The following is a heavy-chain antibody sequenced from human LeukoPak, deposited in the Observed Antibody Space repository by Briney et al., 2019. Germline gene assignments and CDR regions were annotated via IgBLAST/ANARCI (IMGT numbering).Heavy chain of an antibody. V-gene: IGHV3-23*01. Sequence: QPGGSLRLSCAASGFTFSGYAMSWVRQAPGKGLEWVSAISGSGGSTYYADSVKGRFTISRDNSKNTLYLQMNSLRAEDTAVYYCAKDIVVVTAIPGAFDIWGQGTMVTVSS. D-gene: IGHD2-21*02. CDR2: ISGSGGST. J-gene: IGHJ3*02. CDR3: AKDIVVVTAIPGAFDI. CDR1: GFTFSGYA.